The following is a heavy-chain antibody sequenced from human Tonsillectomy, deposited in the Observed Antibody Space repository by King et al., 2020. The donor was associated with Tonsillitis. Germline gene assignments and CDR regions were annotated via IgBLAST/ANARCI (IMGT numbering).Heavy chain of an antibody. CDR3: AKDRDFWSPHGMDV. D-gene: IGHD3-3*01. CDR2: ISGSDGST. CDR1: GFTFSSYA. J-gene: IGHJ6*02. V-gene: IGHV3-23*04. Sequence: VQPVESGGGLIQPGGSLRLSCAASGFTFSSYAMSWVRQAPGKGLEWVSGISGSDGSTYYADSVKGRFAISRDNSKNTLYLQMNSLRAEDTAVYYCAKDRDFWSPHGMDVWGQGTTVTVSS.